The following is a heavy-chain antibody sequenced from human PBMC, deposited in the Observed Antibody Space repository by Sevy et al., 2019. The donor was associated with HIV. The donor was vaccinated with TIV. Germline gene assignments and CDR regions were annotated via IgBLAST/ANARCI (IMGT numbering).Heavy chain of an antibody. CDR2: IHSGGKI. CDR1: GFSVSSNY. CDR3: AREDIVLGEDNYYGIDV. J-gene: IGHJ6*02. V-gene: IGHV3-53*01. D-gene: IGHD2-15*01. Sequence: GGSLRLSCAASGFSVSSNYMSWVRQAPGKGPEWVSVIHSGGKIYYADSVQGRFTISRDNSKNTLYLQMNSLRAEDKAVYCGAREDIVLGEDNYYGIDVLGQGTTVTVSS.